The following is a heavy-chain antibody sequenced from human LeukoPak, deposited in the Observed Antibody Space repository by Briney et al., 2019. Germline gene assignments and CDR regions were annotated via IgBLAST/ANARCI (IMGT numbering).Heavy chain of an antibody. Sequence: ASVKDSCKASGYTFTSYDINWVRPATGQGLEWMGWMNPNSGNTGYARKFQGRVSMTRNTSISTAYMELSSLRSEDTAVYYCARFGRTVAGASVYYYYMDVWGKGTTVTVSS. D-gene: IGHD6-19*01. J-gene: IGHJ6*03. CDR2: MNPNSGNT. V-gene: IGHV1-8*01. CDR3: ARFGRTVAGASVYYYYMDV. CDR1: GYTFTSYD.